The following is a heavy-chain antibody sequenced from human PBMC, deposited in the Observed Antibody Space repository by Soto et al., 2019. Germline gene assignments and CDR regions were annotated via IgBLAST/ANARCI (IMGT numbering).Heavy chain of an antibody. V-gene: IGHV4-4*02. CDR2: ISQSGTA. CDR3: AIHGGRFFEY. J-gene: IGHJ4*02. Sequence: QVQLQESGPGLVKPSETLSLTCAVSGDSFSSGYWWSWVRQPPGKGLQWIGRISQSGTANYKPSLEIRVTMSVDKSKSQFSMILTSVSAADTAVDYCAIHGGRFFEYWGQGILVTVSS. CDR1: GDSFSSGYW. D-gene: IGHD2-15*01.